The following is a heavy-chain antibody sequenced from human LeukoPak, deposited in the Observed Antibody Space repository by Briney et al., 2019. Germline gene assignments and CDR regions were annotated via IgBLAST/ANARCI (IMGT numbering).Heavy chain of an antibody. Sequence: GGSLRLSCAASGFTPSSYTMSWVRQAPGKGLEWVANMNEDGSNKWHLGSVKGRFTVSRDNARNSLYLQMNSLRVEDTAVYYCTRVIVAVPGYFDYFDFWGQGVLVTVSS. CDR1: GFTPSSYT. J-gene: IGHJ4*02. CDR3: TRVIVAVPGYFDYFDF. D-gene: IGHD6-19*01. V-gene: IGHV3-7*01. CDR2: MNEDGSNK.